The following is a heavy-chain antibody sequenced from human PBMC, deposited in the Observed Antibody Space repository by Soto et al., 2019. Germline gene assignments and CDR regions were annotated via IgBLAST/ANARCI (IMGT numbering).Heavy chain of an antibody. J-gene: IGHJ6*02. CDR2: ISFTGDSR. Sequence: GGSLRLSCAASGFNFNAYVMNWVRQAPGKGLEWVSIISFTGDSRYYADSVKDRFTISRDNSQNTLYLQMNSLRAEDTALFYCAKKSCSSPGCPYGMDVWGQWTTVTVSS. CDR1: GFNFNAYV. CDR3: AKKSCSSPGCPYGMDV. D-gene: IGHD2-2*01. V-gene: IGHV3-23*01.